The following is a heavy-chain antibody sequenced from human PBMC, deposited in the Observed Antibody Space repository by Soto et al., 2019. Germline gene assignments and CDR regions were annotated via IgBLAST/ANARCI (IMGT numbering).Heavy chain of an antibody. V-gene: IGHV1-2*04. CDR2: INPNSGGT. CDR3: ATEGRNSCASDCYLDF. CDR1: GYTFTDYY. D-gene: IGHD2-21*02. Sequence: ASVKVSCKASGYTFTDYYMHWVRQAPGQGLEWMGWINPNSGGTNFAQKFLGWVTMTRDTSISTAYMELNRLTSDDTAVYYCATEGRNSCASDCYLDFWGQGTLVTVSS. J-gene: IGHJ4*02.